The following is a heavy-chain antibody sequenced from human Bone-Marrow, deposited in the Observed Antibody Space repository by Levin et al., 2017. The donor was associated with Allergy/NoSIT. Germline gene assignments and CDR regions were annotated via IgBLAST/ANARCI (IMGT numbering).Heavy chain of an antibody. D-gene: IGHD2-2*01. CDR2: INHSGST. CDR1: GGSFSGYY. V-gene: IGHV4-34*01. Sequence: SETLSLTCAVYGGSFSGYYWSWIRQPPGKGLEWIGEINHSGSTNYNPSLKSRVTISVDTSKNQFSLKLSSVTAADTAVYYCARWGDIVVVPATTNWFDPWGQGTLVTVSS. J-gene: IGHJ5*02. CDR3: ARWGDIVVVPATTNWFDP.